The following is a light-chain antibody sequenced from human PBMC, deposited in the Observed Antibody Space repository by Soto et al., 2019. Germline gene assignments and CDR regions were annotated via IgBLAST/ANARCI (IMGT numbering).Light chain of an antibody. CDR2: AAS. Sequence: AIQMTQSPSSLSASVGDRVTLTCRASQGIRNDLGWYQQKPGKAPKVLIYAASTLQSGVPSRFSGSGFGTDFTLTISSLQPDDVATYYFLQDYSYPLTFGGGTKVEI. CDR1: QGIRND. V-gene: IGKV1-6*01. J-gene: IGKJ4*01. CDR3: LQDYSYPLT.